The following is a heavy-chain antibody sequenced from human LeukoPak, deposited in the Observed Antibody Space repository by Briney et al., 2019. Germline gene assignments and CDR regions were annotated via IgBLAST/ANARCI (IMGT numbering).Heavy chain of an antibody. CDR1: GVTFSSYA. D-gene: IGHD3-10*02. J-gene: IGHJ6*02. Sequence: SVNCCCKASGVTFSSYAISWVRQAPGQGLAWMGGIIPIFGTANYAQKFQGRVTITADKSTSTAYMELSSLRSEDTAVYYCARGVFGELLPDYYYYGMDVWGQGTTVTVSS. V-gene: IGHV1-69*06. CDR3: ARGVFGELLPDYYYYGMDV. CDR2: IIPIFGTA.